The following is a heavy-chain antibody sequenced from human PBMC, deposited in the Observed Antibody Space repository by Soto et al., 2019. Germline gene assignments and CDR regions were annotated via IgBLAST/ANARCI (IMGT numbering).Heavy chain of an antibody. CDR2: IYYSGST. J-gene: IGHJ5*02. V-gene: IGHV4-30-4*01. CDR3: AGDGGQNWFDP. D-gene: IGHD3-16*01. Sequence: LSLTCTVSGGSISSGDYYWSLIRQPPGKGLEWIGYIYYSGSTYYNPSPKSRVTISVDTSKNQFSLKLSSVTAADTAVYYCAGDGGQNWFDPWGQGTLVTVSS. CDR1: GGSISSGDYY.